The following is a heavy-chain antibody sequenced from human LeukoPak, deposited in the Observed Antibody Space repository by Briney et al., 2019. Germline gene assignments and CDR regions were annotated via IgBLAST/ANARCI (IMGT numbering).Heavy chain of an antibody. D-gene: IGHD3-22*01. CDR3: ASLDSSGYYSIDY. CDR2: ISSSSSYI. J-gene: IGHJ4*02. V-gene: IGHV3-21*01. Sequence: GGSLRLSCAASGFTFGSYSMNWVRQAPGKGLEWVSSISSSSSYIYYADSVKGRFTISRDNAKNSLYLQMNSLRAEDTAVYYCASLDSSGYYSIDYWGQGTLVTVSS. CDR1: GFTFGSYS.